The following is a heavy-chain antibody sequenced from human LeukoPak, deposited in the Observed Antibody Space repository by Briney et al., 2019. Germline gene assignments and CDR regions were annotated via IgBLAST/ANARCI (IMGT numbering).Heavy chain of an antibody. J-gene: IGHJ4*02. CDR3: AKGVRLRYFDWLLGGGQFDY. CDR2: ISGSGGST. Sequence: GGSLRLSCAASGFTFSSYAMSWVRQAPGKGLEWVSAISGSGGSTYYADSVKGRFTISRDNSKNTLYLQMNSLRAEDTAVYYCAKGVRLRYFDWLLGGGQFDYLGQGTLVTVSS. V-gene: IGHV3-23*01. CDR1: GFTFSSYA. D-gene: IGHD3-9*01.